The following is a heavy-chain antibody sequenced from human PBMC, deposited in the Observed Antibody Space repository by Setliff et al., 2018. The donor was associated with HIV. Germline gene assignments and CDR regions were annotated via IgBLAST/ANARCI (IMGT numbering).Heavy chain of an antibody. Sequence: SETLSLTCTVSGGSIRSGSYYWSWIRQPAGKGLEWIGRIYTSGSANYNPSLRSRVTISLHTSKNQFSLKMSSVTAADTALYFCARVPVLPAPRFDYWGQGTLVTVSS. CDR2: IYTSGSA. CDR1: GGSIRSGSYY. J-gene: IGHJ4*02. CDR3: ARVPVLPAPRFDY. V-gene: IGHV4-61*02. D-gene: IGHD2-2*01.